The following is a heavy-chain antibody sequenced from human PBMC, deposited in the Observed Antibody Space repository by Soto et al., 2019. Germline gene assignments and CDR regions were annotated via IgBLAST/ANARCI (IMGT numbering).Heavy chain of an antibody. V-gene: IGHV3-7*05. J-gene: IGHJ4*02. CDR3: ARYAFGTYFYDY. Sequence: GGSLRLSCAASGFAFSNHWMSWVRQAPGKGLEWVANIRQDGYEKYHVESVKGRFTISRDNAQATLYLQMNSLRGEDTAVYYCARYAFGTYFYDYWGQGTVVTVSS. CDR1: GFAFSNHW. D-gene: IGHD2-2*01. CDR2: IRQDGYEK.